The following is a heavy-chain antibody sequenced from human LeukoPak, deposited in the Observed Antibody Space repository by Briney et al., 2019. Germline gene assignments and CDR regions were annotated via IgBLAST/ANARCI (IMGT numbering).Heavy chain of an antibody. D-gene: IGHD7-27*01. CDR3: ARSIPGDRAFDP. J-gene: IGHJ5*02. CDR2: IYYSGST. Sequence: SETLPLTCTVSGGSISSSSYYWGWIRQPPGKGLEWIGSIYYSGSTYYNPSLKSRVTISVDTSKNQFSLKLSSVTAADTAVYYCARSIPGDRAFDPWGQGTLVTVSS. V-gene: IGHV4-39*07. CDR1: GGSISSSSYY.